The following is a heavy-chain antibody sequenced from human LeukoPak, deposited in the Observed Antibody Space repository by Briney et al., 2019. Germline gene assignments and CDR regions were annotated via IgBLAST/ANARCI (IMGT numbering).Heavy chain of an antibody. V-gene: IGHV4-61*02. CDR1: GGSISSSSYY. D-gene: IGHD6-19*01. CDR2: IYTSGST. Sequence: SETLSLTCTVSGGSISSSSYYWSWIRQPAGKGLEWIGRIYTSGSTNYNPSLKSRVTISVDTSKNQFSLKLSSVTAADTAVYYCAREAVAGYYYYYYMDVWGKGTTVTISS. J-gene: IGHJ6*03. CDR3: AREAVAGYYYYYYMDV.